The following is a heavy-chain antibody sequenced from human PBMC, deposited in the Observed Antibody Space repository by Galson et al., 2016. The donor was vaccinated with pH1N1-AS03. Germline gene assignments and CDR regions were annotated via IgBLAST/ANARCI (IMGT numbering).Heavy chain of an antibody. V-gene: IGHV1-2*04. Sequence: SVKVSCKASGYIFTDFYVHWVRQAPGQGLEWMGWINPNNGVTNYARKFQAWVTMTGDTSISTAYMELYGLKSDDTAVYYCARDPRGPCSSATCATTYYLGMDVWGQGTTVIVSS. CDR1: GYIFTDFY. J-gene: IGHJ6*02. CDR3: ARDPRGPCSSATCATTYYLGMDV. CDR2: INPNNGVT. D-gene: IGHD1-26*01.